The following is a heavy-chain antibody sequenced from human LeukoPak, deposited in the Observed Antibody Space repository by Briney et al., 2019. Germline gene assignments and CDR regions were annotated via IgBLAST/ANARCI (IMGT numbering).Heavy chain of an antibody. V-gene: IGHV3-53*01. CDR2: IYSGGST. CDR1: GFTVSSNY. CDR3: AKVMSDYYGSGSYYNVGAFDI. D-gene: IGHD3-10*01. Sequence: PGGSLRLSCAASGFTVSSNYMSWVRQAPGKGLEWVSVIYSGGSTYYADSVKGRFTISRDNSKNTLYLQMNSLRAEDTAVYYCAKVMSDYYGSGSYYNVGAFDIWGQGTMVTVSS. J-gene: IGHJ3*02.